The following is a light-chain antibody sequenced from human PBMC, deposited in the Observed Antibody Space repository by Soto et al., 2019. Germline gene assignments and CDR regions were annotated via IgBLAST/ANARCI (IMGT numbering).Light chain of an antibody. V-gene: IGLV3-21*02. CDR1: NIGSKS. Sequence: SYELTQPPSVSVAPGQTARITCGGNNIGSKSVHWYQQKPGQAPVLVVYDNRERPSGIPERLSGSKSGNTAALTISGVEAGDEADYYCQVWDTSGDHWVFGGGTQLTVL. CDR3: QVWDTSGDHWV. J-gene: IGLJ3*02. CDR2: DNR.